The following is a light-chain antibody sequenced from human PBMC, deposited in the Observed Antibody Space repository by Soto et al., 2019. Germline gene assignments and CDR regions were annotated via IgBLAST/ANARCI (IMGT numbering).Light chain of an antibody. CDR3: QQYGGSPYT. J-gene: IGKJ2*01. CDR1: QSLNNNY. V-gene: IGKV3-20*01. Sequence: EIVLMQSPGTLSLSPGERATLSCRATQSLNNNYLAWYQQKPGQAPRLLIYDTSTRATGIPDRFSGSGSGTDFTLTISRLEPEDFAVYYCQQYGGSPYTFGQGIELEIK. CDR2: DTS.